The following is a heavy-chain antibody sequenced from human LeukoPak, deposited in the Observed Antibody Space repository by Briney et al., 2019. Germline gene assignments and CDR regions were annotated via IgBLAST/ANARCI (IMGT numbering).Heavy chain of an antibody. V-gene: IGHV3-74*01. D-gene: IGHD2-2*01. J-gene: IGHJ4*02. CDR1: GFTSGNFW. CDR3: SRDSYTSPDY. Sequence: GGSLRVSCAASGFTSGNFWMYWVRQAPGKGLVWVSRINREGTTTVYADSVKGRFTISRDNAKSTLYLQMNSLRAEDTAVYYCSRDSYTSPDYWGQGTLVTVSA. CDR2: INREGTTT.